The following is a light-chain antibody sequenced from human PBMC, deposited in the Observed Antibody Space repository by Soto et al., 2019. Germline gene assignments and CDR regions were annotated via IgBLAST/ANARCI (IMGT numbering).Light chain of an antibody. CDR1: QSVETF. V-gene: IGKV3-15*01. J-gene: IGKJ5*01. CDR2: GAS. Sequence: DIVMTQSPAILSVSPGERATLSCRASQSVETFLAWFQHKAGQAPRLLIFGASTRAAGVPARFSGGGSGTEFTLTISSLEPEDFAIYYCQQRYNWPPLTFGQGTRLEI. CDR3: QQRYNWPPLT.